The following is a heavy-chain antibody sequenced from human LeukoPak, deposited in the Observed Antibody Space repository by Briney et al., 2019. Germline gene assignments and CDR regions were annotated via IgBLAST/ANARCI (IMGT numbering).Heavy chain of an antibody. D-gene: IGHD5-18*01. J-gene: IGHJ6*03. CDR1: GGSISSYY. Sequence: PSETLSLTCTVSGGSISSYYWSWLRQPAGKGLEWIGEINHSGSTNYNPSLKSRVTISVDTSKNQFSLKLSSVTAADTAVYYCARGRRIQPYYYYYMDVWGKGTTVTVSS. CDR2: INHSGST. V-gene: IGHV4-34*01. CDR3: ARGRRIQPYYYYYMDV.